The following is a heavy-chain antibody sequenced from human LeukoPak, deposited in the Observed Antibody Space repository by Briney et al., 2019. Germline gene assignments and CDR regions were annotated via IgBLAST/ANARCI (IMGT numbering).Heavy chain of an antibody. CDR1: GFTVSSNY. CDR3: ARGIGSQLRSGWFDP. J-gene: IGHJ5*02. CDR2: IYSGGNT. D-gene: IGHD3-3*01. Sequence: GESLRLSCAASGFTVSSNYMSWVRQAPGKGLEWVSVIYSGGNTYYADSVGGRFTISRDNSKNTLYLQMNSLRAEDTAVYYCARGIGSQLRSGWFDPWGQGTLVTVSS. V-gene: IGHV3-66*01.